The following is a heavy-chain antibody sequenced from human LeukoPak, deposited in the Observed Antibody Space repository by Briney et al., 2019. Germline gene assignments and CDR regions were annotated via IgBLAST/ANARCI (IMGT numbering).Heavy chain of an antibody. CDR1: GFTFSSYA. J-gene: IGHJ6*02. V-gene: IGHV3-30-3*01. CDR2: ISYDGSNK. D-gene: IGHD4-17*01. Sequence: PGGSLRLSCAASGFTFSSYAMHWVRQPPGRGLEWVAVISYDGSNKYYADSVKGRFTISRDNSKNTLYLQMNSLRAEDTAVYYCARASPTTVTTIYGMYVWGQGTTVTVSS. CDR3: ARASPTTVTTIYGMYV.